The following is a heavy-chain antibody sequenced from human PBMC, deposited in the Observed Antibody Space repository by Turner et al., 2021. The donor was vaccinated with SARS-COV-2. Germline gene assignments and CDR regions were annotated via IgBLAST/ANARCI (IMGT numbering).Heavy chain of an antibody. CDR1: GFPFSRYG. J-gene: IGHJ4*02. Sequence: QVQLVESGGGVVQPGRSLRLSCAASGFPFSRYGMHWVRQAPGKGLEWVAVIWYDGSNKFYADSLRGRFTISRDNSKNTLYLQMNSLRAEDTAVYYCARDDLDTDYGFHFDYWGQGTLVTVSS. V-gene: IGHV3-33*01. D-gene: IGHD4-17*01. CDR3: ARDDLDTDYGFHFDY. CDR2: IWYDGSNK.